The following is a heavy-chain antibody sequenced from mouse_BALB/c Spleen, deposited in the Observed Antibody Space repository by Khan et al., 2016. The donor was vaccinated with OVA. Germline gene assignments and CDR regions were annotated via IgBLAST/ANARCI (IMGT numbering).Heavy chain of an antibody. CDR1: GFNIKDTY. V-gene: IGHV14-3*02. J-gene: IGHJ3*01. CDR3: ARDYWDVFAY. Sequence: EVQLQESGAELVKPGASVKLSCTASGFNIKDTYMHWVKQRPEQGLEWIGRIDPANGYTKYDPKFQDKATITADTSSNTAYLQLSSLTSEDTAVYYCARDYWDVFAYWGQGTLVTVSA. D-gene: IGHD4-1*01. CDR2: IDPANGYT.